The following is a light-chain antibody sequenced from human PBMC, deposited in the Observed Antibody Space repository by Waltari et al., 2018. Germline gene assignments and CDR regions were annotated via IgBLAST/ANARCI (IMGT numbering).Light chain of an antibody. J-gene: IGKJ1*01. Sequence: EIVLTQSPGTLSLSPGDRATLSCRASQSVSRTLAWYQQKPGQAPRLLIYGASTRATGIPDRFSGGGSGTDFSLTISRLEPEDFAVYYCQHYVSLPATFGQGTKVEIK. CDR3: QHYVSLPAT. CDR1: QSVSRT. V-gene: IGKV3-20*01. CDR2: GAS.